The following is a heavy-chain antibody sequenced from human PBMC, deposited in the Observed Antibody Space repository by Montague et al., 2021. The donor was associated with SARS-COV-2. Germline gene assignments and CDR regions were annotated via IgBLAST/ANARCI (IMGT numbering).Heavy chain of an antibody. D-gene: IGHD2-2*01. CDR1: GDSVSSNLAT. V-gene: IGHV6-1*01. J-gene: IGHJ4*02. Sequence: CAISGDSVSSNLATWNWIRQSPSRGLEWLGGTYYRSKWYNDYAESVKSRITTDPNTSKHQFSLHLNSVTPEDTAVYYCARIPVGSKYYFDFWGQGTLVTVSS. CDR3: ARIPVGSKYYFDF. CDR2: TYYRSKWYN.